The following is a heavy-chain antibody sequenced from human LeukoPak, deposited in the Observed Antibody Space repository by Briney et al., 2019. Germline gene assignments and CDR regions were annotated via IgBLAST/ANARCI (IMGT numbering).Heavy chain of an antibody. CDR3: AKDTGGYGDLTFVY. V-gene: IGHV3-30*18. CDR1: GFTFSSYG. CDR2: ISYDGSNK. Sequence: PGGSLRLSCAASGFTFSSYGMHWVRQAPGKGLERVAVISYDGSNKYYADSVKGRFTISRDNSKNTLYLQMNSLRAEDTAVYYCAKDTGGYGDLTFVYWGQGTLVTVSS. D-gene: IGHD4-17*01. J-gene: IGHJ4*02.